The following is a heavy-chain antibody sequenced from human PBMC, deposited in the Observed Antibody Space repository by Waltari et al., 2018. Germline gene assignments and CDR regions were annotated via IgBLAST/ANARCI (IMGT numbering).Heavy chain of an antibody. CDR2: IIPIFGTA. CDR3: ATPHGYSSSWYPGSDYYYYGMDV. D-gene: IGHD6-13*01. J-gene: IGHJ6*02. Sequence: TFSSYAISWVRQAPGQGLEWMGGIIPIFGTANYAQKFQGRVTITADESTSTAYMELSSLRSEDTAVYYCATPHGYSSSWYPGSDYYYYGMDVWGQGTTVTVSS. CDR1: TFSSYA. V-gene: IGHV1-69*01.